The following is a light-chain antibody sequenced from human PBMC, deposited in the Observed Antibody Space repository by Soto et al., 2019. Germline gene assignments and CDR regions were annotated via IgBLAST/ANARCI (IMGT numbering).Light chain of an antibody. CDR3: QQYGTSPWT. CDR2: DAS. J-gene: IGKJ1*01. Sequence: EIVLTQSPATLSLSPGERATLTCRASQSINSQLAWYQQKPGQAPRLLIYDASNRATGIPARFSGSETWTDFTLTISRLEPEDFAVYYCQQYGTSPWTFGQGTKVDI. CDR1: QSINSQ. V-gene: IGKV3-11*01.